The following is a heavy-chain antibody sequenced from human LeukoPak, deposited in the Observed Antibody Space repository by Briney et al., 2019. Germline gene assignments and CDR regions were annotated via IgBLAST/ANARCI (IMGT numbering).Heavy chain of an antibody. CDR3: ASGTFDGPLYGTYWYFHV. V-gene: IGHV4-59*01. CDR2: IYSNGNT. CDR1: GASINNNY. D-gene: IGHD1-14*01. J-gene: IGHJ2*01. Sequence: PSETLSLTCAVSGASINNNYWTWFRQPPGKGLEWIGYIYSNGNTNYNPSLKGRVTMSIETSKNQFSLQLPSVTAADTAVYYCASGTFDGPLYGTYWYFHVWGRGTLVTVSS.